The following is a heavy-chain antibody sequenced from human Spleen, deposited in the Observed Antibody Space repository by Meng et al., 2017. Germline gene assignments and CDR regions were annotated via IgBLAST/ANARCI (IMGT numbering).Heavy chain of an antibody. J-gene: IGHJ5*02. CDR2: INPNSGGT. Sequence: QVQLVQLWAEVKKPGASVKVSCKASGYTFTGYYMHWVRQAPGQGLEWMGRINPNSGGTNYAQKFQGRVTMTRDTSISTAYMELSRLRSDDTAVYYCARGLAAAGTFLFDPWGQGTLVTVSS. V-gene: IGHV1-2*06. D-gene: IGHD6-13*01. CDR3: ARGLAAAGTFLFDP. CDR1: GYTFTGYY.